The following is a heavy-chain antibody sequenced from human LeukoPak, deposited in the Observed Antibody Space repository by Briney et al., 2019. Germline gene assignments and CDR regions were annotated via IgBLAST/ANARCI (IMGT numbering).Heavy chain of an antibody. V-gene: IGHV3-74*01. D-gene: IGHD6-13*01. CDR1: GFTFSSYW. CDR2: INSDGSIT. CDR3: VRVGYSSGWYVDY. J-gene: IGHJ4*02. Sequence: GGSLRLSCAASGFTFSSYWMHWGRQAPGKGLVWVSRINSDGSITSYADSVKGRFTISRDNAKNTLYLQMNSLRAEDTAVYYCVRVGYSSGWYVDYWGQGTLVTVSS.